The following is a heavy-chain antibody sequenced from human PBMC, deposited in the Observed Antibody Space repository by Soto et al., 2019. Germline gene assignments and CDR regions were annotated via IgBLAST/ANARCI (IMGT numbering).Heavy chain of an antibody. Sequence: QVPLVQSGAEVTKHGSSVTGSCKASGVTFITYSSSWVRQAPGQGLEWMGESLPIFGTSHYAQNFQGRVTITENESTSRVYMELSSLKSNDTAVYYCARGGRYPNSSFYFGMDVWGQGTTVTDS. CDR1: GVTFITYS. J-gene: IGHJ6*02. CDR3: ARGGRYPNSSFYFGMDV. V-gene: IGHV1-69*01. CDR2: SLPIFGTS. D-gene: IGHD6-19*01.